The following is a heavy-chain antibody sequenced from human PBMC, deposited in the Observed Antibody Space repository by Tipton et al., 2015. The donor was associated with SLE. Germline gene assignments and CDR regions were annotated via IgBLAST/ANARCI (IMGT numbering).Heavy chain of an antibody. D-gene: IGHD4-17*01. J-gene: IGHJ4*02. CDR2: IFTSGNT. Sequence: TLSLTCTVSGGSISSSTYYWGWIRQHAGEGLERIGRIFTSGNTNYNPSLKSRVTISVDTSKNQFSLELSSVTAADTAVYYCAKDYNHDNADYNWGQGTLVIVSS. CDR3: AKDYNHDNADYN. CDR1: GGSISSSTYY. V-gene: IGHV4-61*02.